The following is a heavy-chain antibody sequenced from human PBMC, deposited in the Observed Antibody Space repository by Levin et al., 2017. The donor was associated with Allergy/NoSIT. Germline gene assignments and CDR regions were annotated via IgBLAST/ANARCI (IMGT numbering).Heavy chain of an antibody. J-gene: IGHJ4*02. CDR2: INPNTGGT. D-gene: IGHD4-17*01. CDR1: GYTFTGYY. V-gene: IGHV1-2*02. CDR3: ARGAPTVTTTRYFDH. Sequence: ASVKVSCKASGYTFTGYYIHWVRQAPGQGPEWMGWINPNTGGTSYARRFQGRVTLTSDTSINTAYMELSWLTTDDTAVFYCARGAPTVTTTRYFDHWGQGTRVTISS.